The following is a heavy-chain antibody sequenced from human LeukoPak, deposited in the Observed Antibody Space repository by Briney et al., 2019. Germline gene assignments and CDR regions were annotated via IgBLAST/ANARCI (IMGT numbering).Heavy chain of an antibody. V-gene: IGHV1-69*13. D-gene: IGHD6-13*01. CDR2: IIPIFGTA. CDR1: GGTFSSYA. CDR3: ARASSGSSWYSEGFPEHYYYYYGMDV. J-gene: IGHJ6*02. Sequence: SVTVSCTASGGTFSSYAISWVRQAPGQGLEWMGGIIPIFGTANYAQKFQGRVTITADESTSTAYMELSSLRSEDTAVYYCARASSGSSWYSEGFPEHYYYYYGMDVWGQGTTVTVSS.